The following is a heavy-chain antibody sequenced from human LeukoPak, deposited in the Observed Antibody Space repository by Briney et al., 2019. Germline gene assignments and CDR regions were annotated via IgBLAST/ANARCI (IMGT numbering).Heavy chain of an antibody. CDR1: GFTFSSYW. CDR2: IKQDESEK. D-gene: IGHD1-1*01. J-gene: IGHJ4*02. Sequence: GGSLRLSCAAPGFTFSSYWMSWVRQAPGKGLEWVANIKQDESEKYYVDSVKGRFTISRDNAKNSLYLQMNSLRAEDTAVYYCARDKIEGPTKLDYWGQGILVTVSS. V-gene: IGHV3-7*01. CDR3: ARDKIEGPTKLDY.